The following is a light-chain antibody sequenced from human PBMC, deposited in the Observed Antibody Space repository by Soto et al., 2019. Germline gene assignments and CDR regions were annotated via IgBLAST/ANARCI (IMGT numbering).Light chain of an antibody. CDR1: QSVSSD. CDR2: GAS. J-gene: IGKJ1*01. Sequence: ELVMTQYPATLSVSPGERATLSCWASQSVSSDLAWYQQKPGQAPRLLIYGASTRATGFPARFSGSGSGTEFTPTISSLQSEDFAVYYCQQYNNWPRTFGQGTKVDIK. V-gene: IGKV3-15*01. CDR3: QQYNNWPRT.